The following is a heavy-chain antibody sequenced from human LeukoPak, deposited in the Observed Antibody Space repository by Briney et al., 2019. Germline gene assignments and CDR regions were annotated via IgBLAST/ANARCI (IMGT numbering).Heavy chain of an antibody. CDR2: IYYSGST. Sequence: PSETLSLTCTVSGGSISSGDYYWSWIRQPPGKGLEWIGYIYYSGSTYYNPSLKSRVTISVDTSKNQFSLKLSSVTAADTAVYYRARSSIAAAGGFDYWGQGTLVTVSS. V-gene: IGHV4-30-4*01. CDR3: ARSSIAAAGGFDY. CDR1: GGSISSGDYY. D-gene: IGHD6-13*01. J-gene: IGHJ4*02.